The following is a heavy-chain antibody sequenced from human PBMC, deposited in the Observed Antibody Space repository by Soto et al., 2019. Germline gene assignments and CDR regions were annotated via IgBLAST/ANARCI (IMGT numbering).Heavy chain of an antibody. D-gene: IGHD3-16*01. V-gene: IGHV3-23*01. CDR3: AKDSHWGIISPTQDY. CDR2: FRESGGTT. CDR1: GFTFSSSA. Sequence: VHLSESGGGLVQPGGSLRLSCAASGFTFSSSAMSWVRQAPGKGLEWVATFRESGGTTHYADSVKGRFTISRDASKNILNLQMNSLRAEDTAIYYCAKDSHWGIISPTQDYWGQGTRVTVSS. J-gene: IGHJ4*02.